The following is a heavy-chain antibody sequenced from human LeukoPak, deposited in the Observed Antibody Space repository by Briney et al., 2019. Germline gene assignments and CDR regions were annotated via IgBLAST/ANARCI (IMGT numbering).Heavy chain of an antibody. D-gene: IGHD4-23*01. CDR2: INSDGSST. J-gene: IGHJ3*02. CDR3: ARDLGDYGGNSGHAFDI. CDR1: GFTFSSYW. Sequence: GGSLRLSCAASGFTFSSYWMHWVRQAPGKGLVWVSRINSDGSSTSYADSVKGRFTISRDNAKNTLYLQMNSLRAEDTAVYYCARDLGDYGGNSGHAFDIWGQGTMVTVSS. V-gene: IGHV3-74*01.